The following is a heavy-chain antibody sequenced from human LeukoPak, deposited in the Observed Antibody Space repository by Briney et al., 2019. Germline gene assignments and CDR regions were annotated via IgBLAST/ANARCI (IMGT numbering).Heavy chain of an antibody. Sequence: GGSLRLSCAASGFTFSSYAMSWVRQAPGKGLEWVSAISGSGGSTYYADSVKGRFTISRDNSKNTLYLQMSSLRAEDTAVYYRGGSLRFLEWLSPHNYWGQGTLVTVSS. CDR1: GFTFSSYA. V-gene: IGHV3-23*01. D-gene: IGHD3-3*01. CDR3: GGSLRFLEWLSPHNY. CDR2: ISGSGGST. J-gene: IGHJ4*02.